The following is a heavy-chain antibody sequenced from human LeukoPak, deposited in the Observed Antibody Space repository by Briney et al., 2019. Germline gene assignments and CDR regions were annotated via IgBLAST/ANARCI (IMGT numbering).Heavy chain of an antibody. CDR2: ISAYNGNT. CDR1: GYTFTSYG. D-gene: IGHD6-13*01. V-gene: IGHV1-18*01. CDR3: ARDLSSSWFNYFDY. Sequence: ASVKVSCKASGYTFTSYGISWVRQAPGQGLEWMGWISAYNGNTNYAQKLQGRVTMTTDTSTSTAYMELRSLRSHDTAVYYCARDLSSSWFNYFDYWGQGTLVTVSS. J-gene: IGHJ4*02.